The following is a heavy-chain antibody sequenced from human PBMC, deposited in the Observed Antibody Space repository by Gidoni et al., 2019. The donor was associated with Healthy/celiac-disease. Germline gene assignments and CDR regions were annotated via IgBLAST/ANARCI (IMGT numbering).Heavy chain of an antibody. CDR1: GGSISSGSYY. Sequence: QVQLQESGPGLVKPSQTLSLTCTVSGGSISSGSYYWRWIRQPAGKGLEWIGRIYTSGSTNYNPSLKSRVTISVDTSKNQFSLKLSSVTAADTAVYYCARGRYCSGGSCYPRYYYYGMDVWGQGTTVTVSS. D-gene: IGHD2-15*01. V-gene: IGHV4-61*02. CDR3: ARGRYCSGGSCYPRYYYYGMDV. CDR2: IYTSGST. J-gene: IGHJ6*02.